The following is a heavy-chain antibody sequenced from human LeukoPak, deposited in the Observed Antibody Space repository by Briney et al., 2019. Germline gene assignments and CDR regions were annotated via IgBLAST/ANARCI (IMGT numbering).Heavy chain of an antibody. CDR3: ARTGSGSYYVRDY. V-gene: IGHV3-7*03. CDR1: GFTLSSYW. D-gene: IGHD3-10*01. Sequence: PGGSLRLSCAASGFTLSSYWMSWVRQAPGKGLEWVANIKQDGSGKYYVDSVKGRFTISRDNAKNSLYLQMNSLRAEDTAVYYCARTGSGSYYVRDYWGQGTLVTVSS. CDR2: IKQDGSGK. J-gene: IGHJ4*02.